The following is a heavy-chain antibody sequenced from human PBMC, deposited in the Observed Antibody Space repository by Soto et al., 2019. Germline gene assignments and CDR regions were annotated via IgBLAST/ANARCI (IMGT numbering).Heavy chain of an antibody. J-gene: IGHJ5*02. Sequence: SETLSLTCTVSGGSISGSSDYWGWIRQPPGKGLEWIGSFFYSGSTYYNPSLKSRVTISVDKSKNKFSLKLTSVTAADTSVYYCATDSSYYYDSSAYYSNWFDPWGQGMLV. CDR2: FFYSGST. CDR1: GGSISGSSDY. D-gene: IGHD3-22*01. V-gene: IGHV4-39*01. CDR3: ATDSSYYYDSSAYYSNWFDP.